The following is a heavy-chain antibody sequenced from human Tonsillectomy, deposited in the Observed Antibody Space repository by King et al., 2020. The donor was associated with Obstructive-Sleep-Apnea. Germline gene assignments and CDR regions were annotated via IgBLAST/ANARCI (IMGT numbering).Heavy chain of an antibody. D-gene: IGHD3-10*01. J-gene: IGHJ4*02. V-gene: IGHV1-8*01. CDR1: GYTFTSYD. Sequence: QLVQSGAEVKKPGAPVKVSCKASGYTFTSYDINWVRQATGQGLEWMGWMNPNSGNTGYAQKFQGRVTMTRNTSISTAYMELSSLRSEDTAVYYCARGLGNYYGSGTYYFDYWGQGTLVTVSS. CDR3: ARGLGNYYGSGTYYFDY. CDR2: MNPNSGNT.